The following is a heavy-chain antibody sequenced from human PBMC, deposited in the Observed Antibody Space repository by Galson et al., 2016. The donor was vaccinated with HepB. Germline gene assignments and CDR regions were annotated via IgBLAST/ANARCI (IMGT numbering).Heavy chain of an antibody. Sequence: SVKVSCKASGYTFTSYAIHWVRQAPGQRLEWMGWINPGSGYTKYSQTFQGRLTISKDTSASTAYMELTSLRSEDTAIYYCVRDAVLLMWFGAPQNYFDFWGQGTLVTVSS. V-gene: IGHV1-3*01. CDR1: GYTFTSYA. CDR3: VRDAVLLMWFGAPQNYFDF. CDR2: INPGSGYT. D-gene: IGHD3-10*01. J-gene: IGHJ4*02.